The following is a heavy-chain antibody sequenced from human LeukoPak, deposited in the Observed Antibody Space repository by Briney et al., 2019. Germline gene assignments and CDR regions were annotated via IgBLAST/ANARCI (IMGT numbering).Heavy chain of an antibody. CDR2: IYISGSGST. Sequence: PSETLSLTCTVSGGSISSYYWSWIRQPAGKGLEWIGRIYISGSGSTNYNPSLKSRVTMSVDTSKNQFSLKLSSVTAADTAVYYCARLPLSEHYYYMDVWGKGTTVTISS. J-gene: IGHJ6*03. CDR3: ARLPLSEHYYYMDV. V-gene: IGHV4-4*07. CDR1: GGSISSYY.